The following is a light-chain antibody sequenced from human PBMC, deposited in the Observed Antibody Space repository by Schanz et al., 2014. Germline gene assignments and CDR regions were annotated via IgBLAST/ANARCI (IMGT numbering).Light chain of an antibody. V-gene: IGKV3-15*01. CDR2: GAS. CDR1: QSIPFTY. Sequence: EIVMTQTPGTLSLSPGERATLSCRASQSIPFTYLAWYHQKPGQPPRLLIYGASTRATGIPARFSGSGSGTEFTLTISSLQSEDFAVYYCQQYNNWPPYTFGQGTKLEIK. CDR3: QQYNNWPPYT. J-gene: IGKJ2*01.